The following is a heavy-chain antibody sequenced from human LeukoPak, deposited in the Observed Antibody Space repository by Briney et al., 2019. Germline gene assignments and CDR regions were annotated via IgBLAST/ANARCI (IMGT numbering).Heavy chain of an antibody. J-gene: IGHJ6*03. CDR1: GGSISSGSYY. V-gene: IGHV4-61*02. CDR3: ARDLAMLTTGADYYYYYMDV. CDR2: IYTSGST. D-gene: IGHD4-17*01. Sequence: PSETLSLTCTVSGGSISSGSYYWSWIRQPAGKGLEWIGRIYTSGSTNYNPSLKSRVTISVDTSKNQFSLKLSSVTAADTAVYYCARDLAMLTTGADYYYYYMDVWGKGTTVTVSS.